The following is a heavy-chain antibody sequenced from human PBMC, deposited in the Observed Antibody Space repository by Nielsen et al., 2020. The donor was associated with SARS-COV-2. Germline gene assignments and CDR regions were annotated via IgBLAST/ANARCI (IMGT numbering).Heavy chain of an antibody. Sequence: GESLKISCVVSGFTISTYAMSWVRQAPGKGLELVSAISASTYYADSVKCRFTISRDNSKNTLYPQMNSLRAEDTAVYYCAKRSGYTSGWYGDYWGQGTLVTVSS. J-gene: IGHJ4*02. D-gene: IGHD6-19*01. CDR1: GFTISTYA. V-gene: IGHV3-23*01. CDR3: AKRSGYTSGWYGDY. CDR2: ISAST.